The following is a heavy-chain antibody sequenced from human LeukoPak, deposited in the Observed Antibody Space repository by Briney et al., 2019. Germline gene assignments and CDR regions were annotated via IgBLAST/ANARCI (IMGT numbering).Heavy chain of an antibody. CDR2: IYYSGST. V-gene: IGHV4-39*02. CDR3: ARDGYNRVAFDI. Sequence: RASETLSLICTVSGGSISSSSYYWGWIRQPPGKGQEWIGSIYYSGSTYYNPSLKSRSTIPVDTSKNTFSLNLKSVTAANKAVYYCARDGYNRVAFDIWGQGTVVTVSS. CDR1: GGSISSSSYY. J-gene: IGHJ3*02. D-gene: IGHD5-24*01.